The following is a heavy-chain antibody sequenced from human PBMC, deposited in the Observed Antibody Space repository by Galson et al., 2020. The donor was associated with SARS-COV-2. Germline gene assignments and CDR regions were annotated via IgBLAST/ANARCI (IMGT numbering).Heavy chain of an antibody. CDR3: ARDGDLFGTGGATPKYFDY. CDR1: GYSFTAYY. D-gene: IGHD1-26*01. Sequence: ASVKVSCKTSGYSFTAYYIHWVRQAPGQGLEYMGWINPNSGDTIYAQKFRGRVTMTRDTSITTAYMELSRLTSDDTAVYYCARDGDLFGTGGATPKYFDYWGQGTLVTVSS. V-gene: IGHV1-2*02. J-gene: IGHJ4*02. CDR2: INPNSGDT.